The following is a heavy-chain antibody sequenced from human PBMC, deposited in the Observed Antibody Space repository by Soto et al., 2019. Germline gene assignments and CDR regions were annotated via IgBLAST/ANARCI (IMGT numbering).Heavy chain of an antibody. D-gene: IGHD1-26*01. CDR3: ARGSGSYYYYYYGMDV. Sequence: PGGSLRLSCAASGFTFSSYSMNWVRQAPGKGLEWVSYISSSSSTIYYADSVKGRFTISRDNAKNSLYLQMNSLRDGDTAVYYCARGSGSYYYYYYGMDVWGQGTTVTVSS. CDR1: GFTFSSYS. V-gene: IGHV3-48*02. J-gene: IGHJ6*02. CDR2: ISSSSSTI.